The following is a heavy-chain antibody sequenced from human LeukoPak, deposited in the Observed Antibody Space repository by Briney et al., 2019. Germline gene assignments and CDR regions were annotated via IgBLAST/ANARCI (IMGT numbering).Heavy chain of an antibody. CDR1: GFTFSSYG. CDR2: ISYDGSNK. Sequence: GGSLRLSCAASGFTFSSYGMHWVRKAPGKGLEWVAVISYDGSNKYYADSVKGRFTISRDNSKNTLYLQMNSLRAEDTAVYYCAKGGYSYGPLDYWGQGTLVTVSS. J-gene: IGHJ4*02. CDR3: AKGGYSYGPLDY. D-gene: IGHD5-18*01. V-gene: IGHV3-30*18.